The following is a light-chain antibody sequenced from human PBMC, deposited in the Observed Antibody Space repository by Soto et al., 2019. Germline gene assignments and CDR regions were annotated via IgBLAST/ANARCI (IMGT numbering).Light chain of an antibody. Sequence: QSVLAQPASVSGSPGQSITISCTGTSSDVGAYDYVSWYQQHPDKAPKLMIYEVSNRPSGVSNRFSGSMSVNTATLTISGLQAEDEADYYCSSYTSSSTRVFGTGTKVTV. J-gene: IGLJ1*01. CDR1: SSDVGAYDY. V-gene: IGLV2-14*03. CDR2: EVS. CDR3: SSYTSSSTRV.